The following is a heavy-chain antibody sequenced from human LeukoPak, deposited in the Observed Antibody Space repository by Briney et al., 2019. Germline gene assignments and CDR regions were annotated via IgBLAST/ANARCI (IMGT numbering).Heavy chain of an antibody. CDR2: IYSGGST. CDR1: GFTVSSNY. Sequence: PGGSLRLSCAASGFTVSSNYMSWVRQAPGKGLEWVSVIYSGGSTYYADSVKGRFTISRDNSKNTLYLQMNSLRDEDTAVYYCAKDPWGYDYLDYWGQGTLVTVSS. J-gene: IGHJ4*02. D-gene: IGHD5-12*01. CDR3: AKDPWGYDYLDY. V-gene: IGHV3-53*01.